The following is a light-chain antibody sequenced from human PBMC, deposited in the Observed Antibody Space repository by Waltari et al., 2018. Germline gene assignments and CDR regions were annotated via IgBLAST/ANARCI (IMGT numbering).Light chain of an antibody. CDR3: QQTYRTPGT. CDR2: AAS. Sequence: DIQMTQSPSPLSASVGERGTITCRASHTISTYLNWYQMKPGKPPKLLIFAASSLQSGVPSRFSGSGSGTDFTLTISSLQPGDFATYYCQQTYRTPGTFGQGTKVEIK. CDR1: HTISTY. V-gene: IGKV1-39*01. J-gene: IGKJ1*01.